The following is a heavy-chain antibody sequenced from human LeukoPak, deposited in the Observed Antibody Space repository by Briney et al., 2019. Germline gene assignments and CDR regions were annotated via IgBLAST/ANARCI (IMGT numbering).Heavy chain of an antibody. CDR1: GGTFSSYA. Sequence: ASVKVSCKASGGTFSSYAISWVRQAPGQGLEWMGGIIPIFGTANYAQKFQGRVTMTRDTSTSTVYMELSSLRSEDTAVYYCARVFWSGYSPDYWGQGTLVTVSS. J-gene: IGHJ4*02. V-gene: IGHV1-69*05. D-gene: IGHD3-3*01. CDR2: IIPIFGTA. CDR3: ARVFWSGYSPDY.